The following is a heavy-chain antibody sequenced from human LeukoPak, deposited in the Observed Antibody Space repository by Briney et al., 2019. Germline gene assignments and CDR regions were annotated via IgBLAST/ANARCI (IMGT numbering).Heavy chain of an antibody. CDR2: IYIGGNT. CDR3: ARGDDSGYYDYFDY. CDR1: GFTVDSNY. V-gene: IGHV3-53*01. D-gene: IGHD3-22*01. J-gene: IGHJ4*02. Sequence: GGSLRLSCAASGFTVDSNYLSWVRQAPGKGLEWVSTIYIGGNTYYAASVKGRFTISRDFSKNTVFLHMNSLRAEDTAMYYCARGDDSGYYDYFDYWGQGALVTVSS.